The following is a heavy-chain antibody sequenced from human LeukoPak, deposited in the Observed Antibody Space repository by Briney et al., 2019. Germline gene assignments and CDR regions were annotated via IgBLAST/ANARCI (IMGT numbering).Heavy chain of an antibody. V-gene: IGHV3-7*03. CDR2: INHNGNVN. Sequence: GGSLRLSCAASGFTFSSYWMNWARQAPGKGLEWVASINHNGNVNYYVDSVKGRFTISRDNSKSTLSLQMSSLRAEDAAVYYCAKDMDTMMVIFNPTWGQGTLVTVSS. J-gene: IGHJ5*02. D-gene: IGHD3-22*01. CDR3: AKDMDTMMVIFNPT. CDR1: GFTFSSYW.